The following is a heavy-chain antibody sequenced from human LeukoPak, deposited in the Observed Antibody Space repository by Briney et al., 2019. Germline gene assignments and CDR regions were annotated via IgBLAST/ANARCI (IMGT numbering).Heavy chain of an antibody. CDR2: SYHSGIT. V-gene: IGHV4-4*02. CDR3: AREISGSYPGVYYYGLDV. Sequence: PSETLSLTCAVSGGSIINNNWWTWVRQSPGKGLEWIGESYHSGITNYNPSLKSRVAISVDRSKSQFSLKLSSVTATDTAVYYCAREISGSYPGVYYYGLDVWGQGTTVTVSS. J-gene: IGHJ6*02. CDR1: GGSIINNNW. D-gene: IGHD1-26*01.